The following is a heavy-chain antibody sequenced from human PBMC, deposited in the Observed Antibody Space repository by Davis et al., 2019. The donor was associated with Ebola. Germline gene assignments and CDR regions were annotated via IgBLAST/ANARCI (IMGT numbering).Heavy chain of an antibody. V-gene: IGHV1-8*03. CDR3: ARVAPIDSSGYYWYYYYYGMDV. Sequence: ASVKVSCKASGYTFTGYYMHWVRQATAQGLEWMGWMNPNSGNTGYAQKFQGRVTITRNTSISTAYMELSSLRSEDTAVYYCARVAPIDSSGYYWYYYYYGMDVWGQGTTVTVSS. J-gene: IGHJ6*02. CDR2: MNPNSGNT. D-gene: IGHD3-22*01. CDR1: GYTFTGYY.